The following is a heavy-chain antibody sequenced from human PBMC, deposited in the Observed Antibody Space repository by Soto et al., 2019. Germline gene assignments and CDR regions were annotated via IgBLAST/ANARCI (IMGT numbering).Heavy chain of an antibody. CDR2: IYYSGST. D-gene: IGHD4-17*01. CDR3: ARHYGDYVMYFDY. Sequence: QVQLQESGPGLVKPSETLSLTCTVSGGSISSYYWSWIRQPPGKGLEWIGYIYYSGSTNYNPSLKSRFTISVDTSKNQFSLKLSSVTAADTAVYYCARHYGDYVMYFDYWGQGTLVTVSS. V-gene: IGHV4-59*08. J-gene: IGHJ4*02. CDR1: GGSISSYY.